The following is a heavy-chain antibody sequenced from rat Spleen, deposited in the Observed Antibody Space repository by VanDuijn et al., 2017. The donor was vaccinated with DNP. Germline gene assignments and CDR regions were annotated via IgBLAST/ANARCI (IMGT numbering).Heavy chain of an antibody. J-gene: IGHJ2*01. Sequence: EGQLVESGGGLVQPGRSLNLSCAASGFTFSDFYMAWVRQAPTKGLEWVASISYDGGRAYYRDSVKGRFTISRDNAKSTLFLQMDSLRSEETATYYCARHGEVPSRYAMDAWGQGVMVPVSS. CDR1: GFTFSDFY. CDR2: ISYDGGRA. CDR3: ARHGEVPSRYAMDA. V-gene: IGHV5-7*01. D-gene: IGHD1-3*01.